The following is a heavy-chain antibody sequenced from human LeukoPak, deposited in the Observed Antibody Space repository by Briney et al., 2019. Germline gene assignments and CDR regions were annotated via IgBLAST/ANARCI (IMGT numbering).Heavy chain of an antibody. CDR1: GYSISSGYY. V-gene: IGHV4-38-2*02. CDR3: ARGPYCGAGGCYSRWFDP. J-gene: IGHJ5*02. Sequence: SETLSLTCTVSGYSISSGYYWGWIRQPPGKGLEWIGSIYHSGSTYYNPSLKSRVTISVDTSKKKFSLKLSSVTAADTAVYYCARGPYCGAGGCYSRWFDPWGQGTLVTVSS. CDR2: IYHSGST. D-gene: IGHD2-15*01.